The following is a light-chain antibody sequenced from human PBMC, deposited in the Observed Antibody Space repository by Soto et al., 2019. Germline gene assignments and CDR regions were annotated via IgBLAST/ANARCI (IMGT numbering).Light chain of an antibody. V-gene: IGLV2-14*01. CDR1: SGDIGSYNR. CDR2: EVT. J-gene: IGLJ1*01. CDR3: SSYTHINTRACV. Sequence: QSALTQPASVSGSPGQSITISCTGTSGDIGSYNRVSWYQQHPGKAPKLIIYEVTDRPSGVSNRFSGSKSGNKASLTISGLQAGDEAEYYCSSYTHINTRACVFGTGTKLTVL.